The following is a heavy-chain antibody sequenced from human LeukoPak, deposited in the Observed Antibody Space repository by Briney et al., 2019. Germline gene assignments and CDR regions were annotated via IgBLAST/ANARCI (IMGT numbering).Heavy chain of an antibody. CDR1: GGSFSGYY. J-gene: IGHJ4*02. CDR3: ARTIVGATIYGY. V-gene: IGHV4-30-4*01. D-gene: IGHD1-26*01. Sequence: PSETLSLTCAVYGGSFSGYYWSWIRQPPGKGLEWIGYIYYSGSTYYNPSLKSRVTISVDTSKNQFSLKLSSVTAADTAVYYCARTIVGATIYGYWGQGTLVTVSS. CDR2: IYYSGST.